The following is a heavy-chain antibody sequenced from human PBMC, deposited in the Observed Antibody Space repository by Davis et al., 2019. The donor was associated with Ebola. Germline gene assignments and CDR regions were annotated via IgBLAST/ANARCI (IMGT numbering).Heavy chain of an antibody. CDR2: MNQDGRQT. CDR3: ASGDGRGRSYDMDV. J-gene: IGHJ6*02. Sequence: GESLKISCAASGFTFSSHWMTWVRQAPGKGLEWVANMNQDGRQTYYVDSVKGRFTISRDNAKNSLFLQMNSLRAEDTALYYCASGDGRGRSYDMDVWGQGTTVTVSS. V-gene: IGHV3-7*03. CDR1: GFTFSSHW. D-gene: IGHD3/OR15-3a*01.